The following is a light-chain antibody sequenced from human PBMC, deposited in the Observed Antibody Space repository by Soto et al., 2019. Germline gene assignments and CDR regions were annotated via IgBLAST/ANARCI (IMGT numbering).Light chain of an antibody. CDR3: QQYSTSPYT. V-gene: IGKV3D-20*01. Sequence: EIVLTQSPATLSLSPGERATLSCGASQSVSSSYVAWYQQKPGLAPRLLIYDASSRATGIPDRFSGSGSGTDFTLTISRLEPEDFAVYYGQQYSTSPYTFGQGTKLEIK. J-gene: IGKJ2*01. CDR2: DAS. CDR1: QSVSSSY.